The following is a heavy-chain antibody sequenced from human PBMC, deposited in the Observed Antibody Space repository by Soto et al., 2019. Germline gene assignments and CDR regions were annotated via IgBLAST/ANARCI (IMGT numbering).Heavy chain of an antibody. J-gene: IGHJ6*02. CDR1: GYTFTSYY. Sequence: ASVKVSCKASGYTFTSYYMHWVRQAPGQGLEWMGIINPSGGSTSYAQKFQGRVTMTRDTSTSTVYMELSSLRSEDTAVYYCARHQGGIAPLYYYGMDVWGQGTTVTVSS. CDR3: ARHQGGIAPLYYYGMDV. D-gene: IGHD6-6*01. CDR2: INPSGGST. V-gene: IGHV1-46*01.